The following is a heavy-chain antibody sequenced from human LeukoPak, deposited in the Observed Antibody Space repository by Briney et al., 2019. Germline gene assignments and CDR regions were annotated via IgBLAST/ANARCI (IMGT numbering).Heavy chain of an antibody. D-gene: IGHD1-26*01. CDR2: IASKGKNYAT. CDR3: SRSGGDGATGE. Sequence: GGSLKLSCATSGFTFSASAINWVRQASGKGLEWVGRIASKGKNYATEYAASVKGRFTISRDDSKNTAYLQMNSLKTEDTAVYYCSRSGGDGATGERGQGTLVTVSS. J-gene: IGHJ4*02. V-gene: IGHV3-73*01. CDR1: GFTFSASA.